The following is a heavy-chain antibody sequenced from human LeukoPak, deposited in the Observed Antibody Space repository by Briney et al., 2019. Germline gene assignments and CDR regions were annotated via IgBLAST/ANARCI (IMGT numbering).Heavy chain of an antibody. CDR2: INHSGST. Sequence: SETLSLTCTVSGGSISSYYWSWIRQPPGKGLEWIGEINHSGSTNYNPSLKSRVTISVDTSKNQFSLKLSSVTAADTAVYYCARHGPYYGSGYWGQGTLVTVSS. CDR1: GGSISSYY. D-gene: IGHD3-10*01. V-gene: IGHV4-34*01. CDR3: ARHGPYYGSGY. J-gene: IGHJ4*02.